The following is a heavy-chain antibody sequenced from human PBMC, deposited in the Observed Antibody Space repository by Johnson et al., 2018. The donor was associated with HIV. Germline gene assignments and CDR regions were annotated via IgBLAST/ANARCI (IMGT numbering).Heavy chain of an antibody. J-gene: IGHJ3*02. D-gene: IGHD3-22*01. CDR3: ARTQRVTMIVGALGAFGI. Sequence: QVQLVESGGGVVQPGRSLRLSCAVSGFTFSDYYMSWIRQAPGKGLEWISYISNSGSTIYYVDSVKGRFTISRDNAKNSLYLQMNSLRAEDTAVYYCARTQRVTMIVGALGAFGIWGQGTMVTVSS. CDR1: GFTFSDYY. V-gene: IGHV3-11*04. CDR2: ISNSGSTI.